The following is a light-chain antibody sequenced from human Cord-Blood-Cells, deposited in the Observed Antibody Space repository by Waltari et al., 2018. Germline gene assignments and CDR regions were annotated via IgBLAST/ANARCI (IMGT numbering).Light chain of an antibody. J-gene: IGKJ4*01. V-gene: IGKV3-11*01. CDR3: QQRSNWPPLT. Sequence: DIVLTQSPATLSLSPAERATLSCRASQSVSSYSAWSQRTPGQAPRLLIYDASNRPTGIPSRFRVSGSGTDFTLAISSLDPEDFAVYYCQQRSNWPPLTFGGGTKVEIK. CDR2: DAS. CDR1: QSVSSY.